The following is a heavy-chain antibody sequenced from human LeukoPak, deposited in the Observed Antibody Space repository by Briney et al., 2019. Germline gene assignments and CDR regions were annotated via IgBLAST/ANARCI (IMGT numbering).Heavy chain of an antibody. D-gene: IGHD4-17*01. Sequence: GASVKVSCKASGYTFTSYAMHWVRQAPGQRLEWMGWINAGNGNTKYSQKFQGRVTITRDTSASTAYMELSSLRSEDTAVYYCARDIPPGDYGVLPGKHDDHDAFDIWGQGTMVTVSS. CDR3: ARDIPPGDYGVLPGKHDDHDAFDI. V-gene: IGHV1-3*01. CDR1: GYTFTSYA. CDR2: INAGNGNT. J-gene: IGHJ3*02.